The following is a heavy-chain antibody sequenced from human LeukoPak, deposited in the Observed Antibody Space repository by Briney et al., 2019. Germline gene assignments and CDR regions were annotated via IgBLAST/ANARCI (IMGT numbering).Heavy chain of an antibody. CDR2: ISWNSGSI. CDR3: AKGNRQWLNLNWFDP. V-gene: IGHV3-9*03. Sequence: GRSLRLXCAASGFTCDDYAMHWVRRAPGKGLESVSGISWNSGSIGYADSVKGRFTISRDNAKNSLYLQMNSLRAEDMALYYCAKGNRQWLNLNWFDPWGQGTLVTVSS. D-gene: IGHD6-19*01. CDR1: GFTCDDYA. J-gene: IGHJ5*02.